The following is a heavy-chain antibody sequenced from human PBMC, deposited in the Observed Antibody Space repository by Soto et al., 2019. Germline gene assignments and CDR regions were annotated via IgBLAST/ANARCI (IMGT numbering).Heavy chain of an antibody. J-gene: IGHJ5*02. CDR1: GDSVSSNSAA. D-gene: IGHD2-2*02. Sequence: SQTLSLTCAISGDSVSSNSAAWNWIRQSPSRGLEWLGRTYYGSKWYNDYAVSVKSRITINPDTSKNQFSLQLNSVTPEDTAVYYCAREGCSSTSCYTWEYWFDPWGQGTLVTVSS. V-gene: IGHV6-1*01. CDR3: AREGCSSTSCYTWEYWFDP. CDR2: TYYGSKWYN.